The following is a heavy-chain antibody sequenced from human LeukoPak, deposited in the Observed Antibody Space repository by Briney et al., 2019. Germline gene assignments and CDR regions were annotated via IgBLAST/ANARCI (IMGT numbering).Heavy chain of an antibody. CDR1: GYSFNSYY. CDR2: INPAGAYT. D-gene: IGHD6-6*01. V-gene: IGHV1-46*02. Sequence: ASVKISCKTSGYSFNSYYMNWVRQAPGQGPEWMGKINPAGAYTKYAQKFQGRFTMTRDTSTSTVYTELSNLRSDDTALYYCARDGSSSSIGGYGYWGQGTLVTVSS. J-gene: IGHJ4*02. CDR3: ARDGSSSSIGGYGY.